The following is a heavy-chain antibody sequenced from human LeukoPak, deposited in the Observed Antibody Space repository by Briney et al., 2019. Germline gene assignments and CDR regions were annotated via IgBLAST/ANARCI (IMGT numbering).Heavy chain of an antibody. CDR3: AKGDFLHYYYMDV. J-gene: IGHJ6*03. Sequence: PGGSLRLSCAASGFTFSSYAMSWVRQAPGKGLEWVSAISGSGGSTYYADSVKGRFTISRDNSKNTLYLQMNSLRAEDTAVYFCAKGDFLHYYYMDVWGKGTTVTVSS. V-gene: IGHV3-23*01. D-gene: IGHD3-3*01. CDR1: GFTFSSYA. CDR2: ISGSGGST.